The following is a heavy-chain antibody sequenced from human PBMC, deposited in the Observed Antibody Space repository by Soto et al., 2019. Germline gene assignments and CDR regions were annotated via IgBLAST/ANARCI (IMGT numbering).Heavy chain of an antibody. J-gene: IGHJ4*02. CDR1: GGSISSTTHY. CDR2: IDYSGNT. Sequence: SETLSLTCTVSGGSISSTTHYWAWIRQPPGRGLHWIGSIDYSGNTYYNPSLKSRVTISVDPSKNQFSLELSSVTAADTAVYYCARSDIAMVSGGFDYWGQGTLVTVSS. V-gene: IGHV4-39*01. CDR3: ARSDIAMVSGGFDY. D-gene: IGHD5-18*01.